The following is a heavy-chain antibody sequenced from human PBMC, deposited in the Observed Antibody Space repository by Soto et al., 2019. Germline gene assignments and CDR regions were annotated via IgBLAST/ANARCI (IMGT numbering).Heavy chain of an antibody. CDR1: GGSFSGYY. J-gene: IGHJ6*02. V-gene: IGHV4-34*01. CDR3: ASSWKYYYYYGMDV. CDR2: INHSGST. Sequence: QAQLQQWGAGLLKPSETLSLTCAVYGGSFSGYYWSWIRQPPGKGLEWIGEINHSGSTNYNPSLKSRVPXXVXTXXNQFSLKLSSVTAADTAVYYCASSWKYYYYYGMDVWGQGTTVTVSS. D-gene: IGHD1-1*01.